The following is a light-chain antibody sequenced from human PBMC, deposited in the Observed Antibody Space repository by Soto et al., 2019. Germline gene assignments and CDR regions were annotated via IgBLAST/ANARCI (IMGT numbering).Light chain of an antibody. CDR2: LGS. CDR3: MQALQTPRFT. V-gene: IGKV2-28*01. CDR1: QSLLHSNGYNY. J-gene: IGKJ3*01. Sequence: GMTKYPLSLPVTPGEPASISCRSSQSLLHSNGYNYLDWYLQKPGQSPQLLIYLGSNRASGVPDRFSGSGSGTDFTLKISRVEAEDVGVYYCMQALQTPRFTFGPGTKVDIK.